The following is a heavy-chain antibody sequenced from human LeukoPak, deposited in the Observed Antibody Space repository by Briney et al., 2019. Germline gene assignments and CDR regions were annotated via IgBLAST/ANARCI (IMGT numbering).Heavy chain of an antibody. D-gene: IGHD3-16*02. V-gene: IGHV3-30*03. CDR2: ISYDGSNK. J-gene: IGHJ4*02. CDR3: ARDIGFPY. CDR1: GFTVSSNY. Sequence: GGSLRLSCAASGFTVSSNYMSWVRQAPGKGLEWVAVISYDGSNKYYADSVKGRFTISRDNSKNTLYLQMNSLRAEDTAVYYCARDIGFPYWGQGTLVTVSS.